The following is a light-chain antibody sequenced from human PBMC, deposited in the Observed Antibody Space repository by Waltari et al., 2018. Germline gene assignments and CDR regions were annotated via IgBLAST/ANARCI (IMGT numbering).Light chain of an antibody. CDR2: VNY. Sequence: QSVLTQPPSASGTIGQRFSISCSGSSPHIGSNSVNWYQQLPGTAPKLLVYVNYQRPSGVPDRVSGSKSGTSASLAISGLQSQDEADYYCAAWDDSLNGVVFGGGTKLTV. J-gene: IGLJ2*01. CDR3: AAWDDSLNGVV. CDR1: SPHIGSNS. V-gene: IGLV1-44*01.